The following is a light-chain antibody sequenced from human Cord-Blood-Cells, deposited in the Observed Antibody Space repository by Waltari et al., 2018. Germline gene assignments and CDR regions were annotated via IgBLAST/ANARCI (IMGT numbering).Light chain of an antibody. CDR1: SSDVGGYNY. J-gene: IGLJ3*02. CDR3: CSYAGSYAWV. CDR2: DGS. V-gene: IGLV2-11*01. Sequence: QSALTQPRSVSGSPGQSVTISCTGTSSDVGGYNYVSWYQQHPGKAPKLMIDDGSKRPSGVPDGFLGSNSGNTASVPVSGLQDAEEADYYCCSYAGSYAWVFGGGTKLTVL.